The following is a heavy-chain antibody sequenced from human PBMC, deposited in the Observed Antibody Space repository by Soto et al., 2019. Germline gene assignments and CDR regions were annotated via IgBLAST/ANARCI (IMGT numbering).Heavy chain of an antibody. V-gene: IGHV3-7*01. D-gene: IGHD2-21*02. CDR2: IKPDGSGE. CDR3: AKLLDGVTALGY. CDR1: GITLSRDW. Sequence: EVQLVESGGGLVQHGGSLRLSCTASGITLSRDWMTWVRQAPATGLEWVASIKPDGSGEYYLDSVKGRFTISRDNTKNSLYLQANSLRAEDTAMYFCAKLLDGVTALGYWGQGTLVTVSS. J-gene: IGHJ4*02.